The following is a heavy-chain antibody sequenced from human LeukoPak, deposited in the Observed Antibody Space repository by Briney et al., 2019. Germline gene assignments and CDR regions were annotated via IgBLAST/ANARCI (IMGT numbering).Heavy chain of an antibody. Sequence: GGSLRLSCAASGFTFSSYSMNWVRQAPGKGLEWVAVISYDGSNKYYADSVKGRFTISRDNSKNTLYLQMNSLRAEDTAVYYCARRQTIDYWGQGTLVTVSS. J-gene: IGHJ4*02. CDR1: GFTFSSYS. D-gene: IGHD1-14*01. CDR2: ISYDGSNK. V-gene: IGHV3-30*03. CDR3: ARRQTIDY.